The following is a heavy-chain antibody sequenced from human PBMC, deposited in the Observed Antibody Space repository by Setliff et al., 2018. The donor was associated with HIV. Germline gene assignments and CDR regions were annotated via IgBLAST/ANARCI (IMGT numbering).Heavy chain of an antibody. CDR1: GFTFNFYG. CDR3: AKRVATIRQSSSFFDY. D-gene: IGHD5-12*01. Sequence: GGSLRLSCAASGFTFNFYGMSWVRQAPGKGLEWVSGISGSGGSIYYADSVKGRFTISRDNSKNTLYLQMNNLRAEDTAVYYCAKRVATIRQSSSFFDYWGQGTLVTVSS. V-gene: IGHV3-23*01. J-gene: IGHJ4*02. CDR2: ISGSGGSI.